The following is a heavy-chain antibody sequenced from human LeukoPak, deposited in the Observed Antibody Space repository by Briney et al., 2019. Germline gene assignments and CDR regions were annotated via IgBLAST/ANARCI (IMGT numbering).Heavy chain of an antibody. CDR3: TRRAYAYDSYFFDH. CDR2: INHSGGT. CDR1: DGSFNVYY. J-gene: IGHJ4*02. D-gene: IGHD3-16*01. Sequence: SETLSLTCAVYDGSFNVYYWTWLRQSPAKGREGIGEINHSGGTMYNPSLNSQVNMSVDTSKIQFSMKLASVTAADTAAYYCTRRAYAYDSYFFDHWGLGTLVTVSS. V-gene: IGHV4-34*01.